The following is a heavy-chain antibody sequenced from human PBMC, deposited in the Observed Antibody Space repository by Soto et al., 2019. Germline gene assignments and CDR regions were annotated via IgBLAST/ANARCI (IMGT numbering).Heavy chain of an antibody. J-gene: IGHJ3*02. CDR3: ARDPLSSGWEGDAFDI. Sequence: KQSQTLSLTCAISGDSVSSNSAAWNWIRQSPSRGLEWLGRTYYRSKWYNDYAVSVKSRITINPDTSKNQFFLQLNSVTPEDTVVYYCARDPLSSGWEGDAFDIWGQGTMVTVSS. D-gene: IGHD6-19*01. V-gene: IGHV6-1*01. CDR1: GDSVSSNSAA. CDR2: TYYRSKWYN.